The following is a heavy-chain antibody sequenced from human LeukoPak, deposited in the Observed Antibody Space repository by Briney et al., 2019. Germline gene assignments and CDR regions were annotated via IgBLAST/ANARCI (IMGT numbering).Heavy chain of an antibody. D-gene: IGHD2-21*01. V-gene: IGHV1-69*06. CDR2: IIPIFGTA. J-gene: IGHJ4*02. CDR1: GGTFSSYA. CDR3: ARDAEYCGGDC. Sequence: GSSVKVSCKASGGTFSSYAISWVRQAPGQGLEWMGGIIPIFGTANYAQKFQGRVTITADKSTSTAYMELSSLRSGDTAVYYCARDAEYCGGDCWGQGTLVTVSS.